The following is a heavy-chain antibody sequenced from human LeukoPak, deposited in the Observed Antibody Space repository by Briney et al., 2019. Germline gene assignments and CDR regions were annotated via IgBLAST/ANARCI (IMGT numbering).Heavy chain of an antibody. Sequence: SETLSLTCTVSGGSISSYYWSWIRQPAGKGLEWIGRIYTSGSTNYNPSLKSRVTMSVDTSKNQFSLKLSSVTAADTAVYYCASAPYGGPKGTDDYWGRGTLVTVSS. CDR3: ASAPYGGPKGTDDY. D-gene: IGHD3-10*01. CDR2: IYTSGST. J-gene: IGHJ4*02. V-gene: IGHV4-4*07. CDR1: GGSISSYY.